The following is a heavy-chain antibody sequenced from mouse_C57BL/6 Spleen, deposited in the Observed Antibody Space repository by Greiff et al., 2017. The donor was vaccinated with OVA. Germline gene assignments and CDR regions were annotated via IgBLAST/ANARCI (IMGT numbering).Heavy chain of an antibody. CDR1: GYTFTSYW. D-gene: IGHD1-1*01. V-gene: IGHV1-61*01. CDR3: AREDGSSHFDY. J-gene: IGHJ2*01. CDR2: IYPSDSET. Sequence: QVQLKQPGAELVRPGSSVKLSCKASGYTFTSYWMDWVKQRPGQGLEWIGNIYPSDSETHYNQKFKDKATLTVDKSSSTAYMQLSSLTSEDSAVYYCAREDGSSHFDYWGQGTTLTVSS.